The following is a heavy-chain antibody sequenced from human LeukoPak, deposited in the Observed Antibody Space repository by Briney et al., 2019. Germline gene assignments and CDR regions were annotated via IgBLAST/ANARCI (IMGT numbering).Heavy chain of an antibody. V-gene: IGHV1-18*01. CDR2: ISPYNGNT. CDR1: GYTFTSNG. Sequence: ASVKVSCKASGYTFTSNGISWVRQAPGQRLEWMGWISPYNGNTHYAQNLQGRVTMSTDTSTSTAYMELRNLTTDDTATYYCARDYPGGENARWGQGTLVTVSS. CDR3: ARDYPGGENAR. J-gene: IGHJ4*02. D-gene: IGHD2-21*01.